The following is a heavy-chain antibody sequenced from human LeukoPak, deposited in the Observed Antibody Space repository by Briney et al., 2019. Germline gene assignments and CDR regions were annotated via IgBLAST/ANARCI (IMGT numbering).Heavy chain of an antibody. Sequence: ASVTVSCKASGGTFSSYAISWVRQAPGQGLEWMGGIIPIFGTAHYAQKFQGRVTITTDESTSTAYMELSSLRSEDTAVYYCARGGTIFGENYYFDYWGQGTLVTVSS. CDR1: GGTFSSYA. J-gene: IGHJ4*02. CDR2: IIPIFGTA. D-gene: IGHD3-3*01. CDR3: ARGGTIFGENYYFDY. V-gene: IGHV1-69*05.